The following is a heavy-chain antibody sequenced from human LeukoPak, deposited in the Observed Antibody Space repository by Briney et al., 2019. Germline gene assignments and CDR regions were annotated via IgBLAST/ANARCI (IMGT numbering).Heavy chain of an antibody. Sequence: SETLSLTCTVSGGPISGYFWSWIRQPPGKGLEWIGYIHDNGRTTYKPSLRSRVTISIDTSKSQFSLKLNSLTTTDTAVYYCARVGGYSGFYWGQGTLVTVSS. J-gene: IGHJ4*02. D-gene: IGHD5-12*01. V-gene: IGHV4-59*01. CDR2: IHDNGRT. CDR3: ARVGGYSGFY. CDR1: GGPISGYF.